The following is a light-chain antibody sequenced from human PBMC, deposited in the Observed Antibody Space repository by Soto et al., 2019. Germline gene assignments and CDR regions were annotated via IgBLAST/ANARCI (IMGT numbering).Light chain of an antibody. CDR1: QSVLYSSNNKNY. V-gene: IGKV4-1*01. J-gene: IGKJ4*01. CDR2: WAS. Sequence: DIVMTQSPDSLAVSLGERATINCKSSQSVLYSSNNKNYLAWYQQKPGQPPKLLIFWASTRESGGPDRVSGSGSGTGFTLTISSMQAEDVAVYYFPQYCSTALTFGGGTKVEIK. CDR3: PQYCSTALT.